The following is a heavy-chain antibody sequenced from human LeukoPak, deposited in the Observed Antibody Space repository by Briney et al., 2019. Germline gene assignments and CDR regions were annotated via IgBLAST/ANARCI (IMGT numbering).Heavy chain of an antibody. CDR3: ARFDYVWETHGMDAFDI. Sequence: PSETLSLTCAVSGYSITRGYSWGWIRQPPGKGLEWIGIIYHSGSFYNPSLKSRVTISVDTSKNQFSLKLSSVTAADTAVYYCARFDYVWETHGMDAFDIWGQGTMVTVSS. CDR2: IYHSGS. J-gene: IGHJ3*02. CDR1: GYSITRGYS. D-gene: IGHD3-16*01. V-gene: IGHV4-38-2*01.